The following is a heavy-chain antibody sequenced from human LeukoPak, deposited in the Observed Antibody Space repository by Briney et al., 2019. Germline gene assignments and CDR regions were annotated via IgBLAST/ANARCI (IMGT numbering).Heavy chain of an antibody. D-gene: IGHD2-21*02. CDR3: ARGDDFSGDY. V-gene: IGHV3-7*04. Sequence: GGSLRLSCAASGFPFSNYWMSWVRQAPGKGLEWVANTNQDGAGKYYVNSVKGRFTISRDNAKNSLYLQMNSLGAEDTAIYYCARGDDFSGDYWGQGTLVTVSS. CDR1: GFPFSNYW. J-gene: IGHJ4*02. CDR2: TNQDGAGK.